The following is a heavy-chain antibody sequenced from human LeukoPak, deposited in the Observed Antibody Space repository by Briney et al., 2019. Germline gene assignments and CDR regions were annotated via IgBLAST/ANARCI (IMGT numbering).Heavy chain of an antibody. D-gene: IGHD2-2*01. V-gene: IGHV4-4*09. Sequence: SETLSLTCTVSGDSMSSSYWNWIRQPPGKGLEWIGHIYTSGSTDYNPSLNYTPSLKGRVTISLDTSKNQFSLKLSSVTAADTAVYYCARLSGDSTTWYRWFDSWGQGSLVTVSS. CDR3: ARLSGDSTTWYRWFDS. CDR2: IYTSGST. J-gene: IGHJ5*01. CDR1: GDSMSSSY.